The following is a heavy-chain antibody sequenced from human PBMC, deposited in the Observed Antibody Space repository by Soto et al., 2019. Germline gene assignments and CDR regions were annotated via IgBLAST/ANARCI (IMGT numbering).Heavy chain of an antibody. V-gene: IGHV3-15*01. D-gene: IGHD6-13*01. Sequence: EVQLVESGGGLVKPGGSLRLPCAASGFTFSNAWMSWVRQAPGKGLEWVGRIKSKTDGGTTDYAAPVKGRFTISRDESKNTLYLQMNSLKTEDTAVYYCTTESSSWYVDYWGQGTLVTVSS. CDR3: TTESSSWYVDY. CDR2: IKSKTDGGTT. J-gene: IGHJ4*02. CDR1: GFTFSNAW.